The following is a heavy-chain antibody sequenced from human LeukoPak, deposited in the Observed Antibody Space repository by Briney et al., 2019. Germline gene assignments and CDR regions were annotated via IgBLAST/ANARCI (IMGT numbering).Heavy chain of an antibody. Sequence: ATVKISCKVSGYTFTYYYMHWVQQAPGKGLEWMGLVYPEDGETIYAEKFQGRVTITADTSTDTAYMELSSLRSEDTAVYYCATAYSSSSDFDYWGQGTLVTVST. CDR1: GYTFTYYY. CDR2: VYPEDGET. V-gene: IGHV1-69-2*01. D-gene: IGHD6-6*01. CDR3: ATAYSSSSDFDY. J-gene: IGHJ4*02.